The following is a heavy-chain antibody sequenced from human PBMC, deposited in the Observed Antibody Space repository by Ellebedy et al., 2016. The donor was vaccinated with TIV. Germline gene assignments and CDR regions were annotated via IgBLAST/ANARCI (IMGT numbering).Heavy chain of an antibody. Sequence: PGGSLRLSCVASELTFSSYWMSWVRQAPGKGLEWVASIKQDGSEKYYVDSVKRRFTISRDNAKNSLYLQMNSLRAEDTAVYYCARVRNYGPPDYWGQGTLVTVSS. D-gene: IGHD1-7*01. CDR2: IKQDGSEK. J-gene: IGHJ4*02. V-gene: IGHV3-7*03. CDR3: ARVRNYGPPDY. CDR1: ELTFSSYW.